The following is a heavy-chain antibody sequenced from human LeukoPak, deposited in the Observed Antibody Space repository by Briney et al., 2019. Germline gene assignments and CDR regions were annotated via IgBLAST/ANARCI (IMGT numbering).Heavy chain of an antibody. J-gene: IGHJ6*02. CDR3: ARGYDIDV. V-gene: IGHV4-59*01. CDR1: GGSISNYY. CDR2: IYYTGTT. Sequence: SETLSLTCTASGGSISNYYWSWIRQPPGKALEWIGYIYYTGTTKYNPSLKSRATISLDTSKNQFSLKLTSVTAADTALFFCARGYDIDVWGQGTTVTVSS.